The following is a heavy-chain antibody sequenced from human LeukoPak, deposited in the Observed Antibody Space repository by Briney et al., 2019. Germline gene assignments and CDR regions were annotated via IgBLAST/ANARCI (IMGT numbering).Heavy chain of an antibody. J-gene: IGHJ4*02. CDR3: AGRPTGYSSGYIH. CDR2: ISGSAHKI. CDR1: GITFSNYA. Sequence: GGSLRLSCVASGITFSNYAVSWVRQAPEKGLDWVSVISGSAHKIRYADSVKGRFTISRDNSENIVYLQMNDLRVEDTAVYYCAGRPTGYSSGYIHWGQGTLVTVSS. V-gene: IGHV3-23*01. D-gene: IGHD5-18*01.